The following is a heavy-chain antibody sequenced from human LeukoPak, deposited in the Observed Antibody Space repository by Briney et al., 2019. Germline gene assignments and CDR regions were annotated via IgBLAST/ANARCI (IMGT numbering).Heavy chain of an antibody. V-gene: IGHV3-21*01. CDR1: GFTFSSYN. CDR2: ITTSSTYT. CDR3: ARERYDSPHDY. D-gene: IGHD3-22*01. J-gene: IGHJ4*02. Sequence: TGGSLRLSCAASGFTFSSYNMNWVRQAPGKGLEWVSSITTSSTYTFYADSVKGRFTISRDNAKNSLYLQMNSLRAEDTAVYYCARERYDSPHDYWGQGTLVTVSS.